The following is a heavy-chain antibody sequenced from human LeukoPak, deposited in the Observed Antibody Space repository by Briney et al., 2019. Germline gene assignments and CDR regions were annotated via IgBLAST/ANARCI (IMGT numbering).Heavy chain of an antibody. V-gene: IGHV3-15*01. J-gene: IGHJ4*02. CDR1: GISFSNAW. D-gene: IGHD3-10*01. CDR2: IKSKTDGGTT. CDR3: TTLYGSGNYY. Sequence: GRSLRLSCEVSGISFSNAWMGWVRQAPGKGLEWVGQIKSKTDGGTTDYAAPVKGRFTISRDDSKNTLYLQMNSLKTEDTAVYHCTTLYGSGNYYWGQGTLVTVSS.